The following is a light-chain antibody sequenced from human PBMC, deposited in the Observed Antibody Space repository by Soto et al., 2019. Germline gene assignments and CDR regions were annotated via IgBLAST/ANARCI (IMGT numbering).Light chain of an antibody. Sequence: EIVLTQSPATLSLSPGERATLSCRASQSFSNNLSWYQQKPCQAPGLLIYEASTRATGIPARFSGSGSGTDFTLTISSLEPEDFAVYYCQQHAHWPLPFGGGTKGEIQ. CDR1: QSFSNN. J-gene: IGKJ4*01. V-gene: IGKV3-11*01. CDR3: QQHAHWPLP. CDR2: EAS.